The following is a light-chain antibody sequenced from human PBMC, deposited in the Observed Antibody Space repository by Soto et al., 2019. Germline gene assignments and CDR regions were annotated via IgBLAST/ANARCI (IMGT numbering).Light chain of an antibody. J-gene: IGKJ2*01. CDR3: QQSFSTFWT. Sequence: DIQMTQSPSSLSASVGDRVSITCRASQNINTYLNWYQQKSGRAPKLLIYDATSLQGGVPSRFSGSGFGTDFTLTITSLQPEDFATYYCQQSFSTFWTFGQGTNLEIK. CDR1: QNINTY. CDR2: DAT. V-gene: IGKV1-39*01.